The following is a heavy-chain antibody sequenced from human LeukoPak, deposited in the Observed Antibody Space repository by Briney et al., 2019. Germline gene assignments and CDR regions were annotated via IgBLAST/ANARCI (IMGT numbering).Heavy chain of an antibody. CDR2: INPNSGGT. J-gene: IGHJ4*02. D-gene: IGHD2-8*01. Sequence: ASVTVSCTASGYTFTGYYMHWVRQAPGQGLEWMGRINPNSGGTNYAQKFQGRVTMTRDTSISTAYMELSRLRSDDTAVYYCARVGKSVLMVYAINFDYWGQGTLVTVSS. CDR1: GYTFTGYY. CDR3: ARVGKSVLMVYAINFDY. V-gene: IGHV1-2*06.